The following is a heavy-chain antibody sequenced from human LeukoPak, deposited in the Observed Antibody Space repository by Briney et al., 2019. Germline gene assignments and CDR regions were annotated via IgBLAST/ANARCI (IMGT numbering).Heavy chain of an antibody. CDR1: GFTFSSYN. CDR3: AREVVVASTLDY. Sequence: PGGSLRLSCAASGFTFSSYNIHWVRRAPGKGLEWVSSISSSSLYIYYADSVKGRFTISRDNAKNSLYLQMNSLRAEDTAVYYCAREVVVASTLDYWGQGTLVTVSS. D-gene: IGHD2-15*01. V-gene: IGHV3-21*01. J-gene: IGHJ4*02. CDR2: ISSSSLYI.